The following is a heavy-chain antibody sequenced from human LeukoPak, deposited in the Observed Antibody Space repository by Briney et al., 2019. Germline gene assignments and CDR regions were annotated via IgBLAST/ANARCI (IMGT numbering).Heavy chain of an antibody. CDR3: AREAGVSYGLYYYYYGMDV. CDR2: IYHSGST. CDR1: GYSISSGYY. V-gene: IGHV4-38-2*02. Sequence: PSETLSLTCAVSGYSISSGYYWGWIRQPPRKGLEWIGSIYHSGSTYYNPSLKSRVTISVDTSKNQFSLKLSSVTAADTAVCYCAREAGVSYGLYYYYYGMDVWGKGTTVTVSS. D-gene: IGHD5-18*01. J-gene: IGHJ6*04.